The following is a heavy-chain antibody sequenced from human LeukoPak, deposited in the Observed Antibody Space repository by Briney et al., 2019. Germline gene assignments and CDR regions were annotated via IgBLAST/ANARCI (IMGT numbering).Heavy chain of an antibody. Sequence: GRSLRLSCAASGFTFSSYAMHWVRQAPGKGLEWVAVISYDGSNKYYADSVKGRFTISRDNSKNTLYLRMNSLRAEDTAVYYCAREGAYGGKPFLDYWGQGTLVTVSS. CDR2: ISYDGSNK. D-gene: IGHD4-23*01. CDR3: AREGAYGGKPFLDY. CDR1: GFTFSSYA. J-gene: IGHJ4*02. V-gene: IGHV3-30*04.